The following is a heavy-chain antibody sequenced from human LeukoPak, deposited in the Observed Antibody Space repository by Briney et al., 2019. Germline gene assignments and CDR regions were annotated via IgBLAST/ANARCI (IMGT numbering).Heavy chain of an antibody. CDR3: ARDEGQIFDY. Sequence: PGGSLRLSCAASGFTFDDYAMHWVRQAPGKGLEWVAVIWYDGSNKYYADSVKGRFTISRDNSKNTLYLQMNSLRAEDTAVYYCARDEGQIFDYWGQGTLVTVSS. J-gene: IGHJ4*02. CDR1: GFTFDDYA. V-gene: IGHV3-33*08. CDR2: IWYDGSNK.